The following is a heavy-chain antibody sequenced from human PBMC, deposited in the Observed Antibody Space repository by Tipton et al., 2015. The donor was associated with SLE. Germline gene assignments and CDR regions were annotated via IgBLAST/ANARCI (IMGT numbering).Heavy chain of an antibody. CDR1: GGSISSSSYY. V-gene: IGHV4-39*07. Sequence: TLSLTCTVSGGSISSSSYYWGWIRQPPGKGLEWIGSIYYSGSTYYNPSLKSRVTLSVDTSKNQFSLKLSSVTAADTAVYYCARIYAAGDYYYGMDVWGQGTTVTVSS. CDR2: IYYSGST. CDR3: ARIYAAGDYYYGMDV. D-gene: IGHD6-13*01. J-gene: IGHJ6*02.